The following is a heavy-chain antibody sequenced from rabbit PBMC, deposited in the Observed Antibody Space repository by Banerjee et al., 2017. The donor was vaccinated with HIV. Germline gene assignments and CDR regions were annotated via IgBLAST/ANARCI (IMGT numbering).Heavy chain of an antibody. D-gene: IGHD1-1*01. Sequence: QEQLVESGGGLVTLGGSPTLTCKASGFSFNSSYHMCWVRQAPGKGLEWIACINTSSGSTVYASWAKGRFTISKTSSTTVTLQMTSLTAADTATYFCARDLGGVIGWNFNLWGPGTLVTDS. CDR2: INTSSGST. V-gene: IGHV1S45*01. CDR1: GFSFNSSYH. CDR3: ARDLGGVIGWNFNL. J-gene: IGHJ4*01.